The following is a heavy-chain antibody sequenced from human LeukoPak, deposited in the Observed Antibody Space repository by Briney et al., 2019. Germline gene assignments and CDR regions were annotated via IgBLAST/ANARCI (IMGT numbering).Heavy chain of an antibody. CDR1: GFTFSSYW. V-gene: IGHV3-74*01. CDR3: ARVGDCSTTSCYGPDY. J-gene: IGHJ4*02. CDR2: INSDGSNT. D-gene: IGHD2-2*01. Sequence: GGSLRLSCAASGFTFSSYWMHWVRQAPGKGLVWVSRINSDGSNTSYADSVKGRFTISRDNAKNTLYLQMNSLRAADTAVYYCARVGDCSTTSCYGPDYWGQGTLVTVSS.